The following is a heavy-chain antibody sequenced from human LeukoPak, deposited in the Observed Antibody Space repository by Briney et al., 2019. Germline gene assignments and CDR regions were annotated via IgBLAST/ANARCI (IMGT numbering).Heavy chain of an antibody. CDR1: GGTFSSYA. Sequence: SVTVSCKASGGTFSSYAISWVRQAPGQGLEWMGRIIPILGIANYAQKFQGRVTITADKSTSTAYMELSSLRSEDTAVYHCARDRGPRELYCSSTSCYEGGVDYWGQGTLVTVSS. V-gene: IGHV1-69*04. CDR2: IIPILGIA. CDR3: ARDRGPRELYCSSTSCYEGGVDY. D-gene: IGHD2-2*01. J-gene: IGHJ4*02.